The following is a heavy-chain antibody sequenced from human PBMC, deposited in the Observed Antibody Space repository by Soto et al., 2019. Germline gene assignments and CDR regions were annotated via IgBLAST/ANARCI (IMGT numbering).Heavy chain of an antibody. D-gene: IGHD6-19*01. CDR2: IIPIFGTA. Sequence: GASVKVSCKASGGTFSSYAISWVRQAPGQGLEWMGGIIPIFGTANYAQKFQGRVTITADEPTSTAYMELSSLRSEDTAVYYCARVAVAGRWYFDYWGQGTLVTVSS. J-gene: IGHJ4*02. CDR3: ARVAVAGRWYFDY. V-gene: IGHV1-69*13. CDR1: GGTFSSYA.